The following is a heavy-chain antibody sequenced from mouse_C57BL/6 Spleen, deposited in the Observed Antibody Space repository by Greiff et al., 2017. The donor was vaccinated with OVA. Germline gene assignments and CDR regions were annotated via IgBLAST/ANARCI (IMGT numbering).Heavy chain of an antibody. V-gene: IGHV3-6*01. D-gene: IGHD1-1*01. CDR2: ISYDGSN. CDR3: ARGSTVVAGDY. CDR1: GYSITSGYY. J-gene: IGHJ4*01. Sequence: DVQLQESGPGLVKPSQSLSLTCSVTGYSITSGYYWNWIRQFPGNKLEWMGYISYDGSNNYNPSLKNRISITRDTSKNQFFLKLNSVTTEDTATYYCARGSTVVAGDYWGQGTSVTVSS.